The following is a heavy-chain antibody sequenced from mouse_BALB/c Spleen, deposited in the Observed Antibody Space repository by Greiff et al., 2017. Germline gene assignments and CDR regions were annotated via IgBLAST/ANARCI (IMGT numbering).Heavy chain of an antibody. Sequence: EVQLQQSGPELVKPGASVKIPCKASGYTFTDYNMDWVKQSHGKSLEWIGDINPNNGGTIYNQKFKGKATLTVDKSSSTAYMELARLTSEDSAIYYCARDYYGSSYFAYWGQGTLVTVAA. CDR3: ARDYYGSSYFAY. D-gene: IGHD1-1*01. J-gene: IGHJ3*01. V-gene: IGHV1-18*01. CDR2: INPNNGGT. CDR1: GYTFTDYN.